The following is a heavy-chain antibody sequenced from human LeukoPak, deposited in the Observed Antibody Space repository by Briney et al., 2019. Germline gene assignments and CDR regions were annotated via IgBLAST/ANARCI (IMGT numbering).Heavy chain of an antibody. Sequence: GASLRLSCAASGFIFSNYAMYWVRQAPGKGLEWVSAISGRSDNTYYADSVKGRFTLSRDSSKNTLYLQMNSLKADDTAVYYCAKWGDYDVLTGYYVSDFWGQGTLVTVSS. V-gene: IGHV3-23*01. J-gene: IGHJ4*02. CDR3: AKWGDYDVLTGYYVSDF. CDR2: ISGRSDNT. D-gene: IGHD3-9*01. CDR1: GFIFSNYA.